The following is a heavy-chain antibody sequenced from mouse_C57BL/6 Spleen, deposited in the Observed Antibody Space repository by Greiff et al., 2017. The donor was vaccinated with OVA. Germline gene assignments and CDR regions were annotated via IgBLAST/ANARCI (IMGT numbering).Heavy chain of an antibody. J-gene: IGHJ4*01. Sequence: EVQGVESGGGLVQPGGSLSLSCAASGFTFTDYYMSWVRQPPGKALEWLGFIRNKANGYTTEYSASVKGRFTISRDNSQNILYLQMNALRAEDSATYYCASNYGNAMDYWGQGTSVTVSS. CDR2: IRNKANGYTT. V-gene: IGHV7-3*01. D-gene: IGHD1-1*01. CDR3: ASNYGNAMDY. CDR1: GFTFTDYY.